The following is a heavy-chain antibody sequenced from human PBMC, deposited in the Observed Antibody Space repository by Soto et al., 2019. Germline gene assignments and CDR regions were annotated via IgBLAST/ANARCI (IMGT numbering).Heavy chain of an antibody. CDR3: ARDSCSSTSCYPSFDYYYYMDV. Sequence: ASVKVSCKASGGTFSSYTISWVRQAPGQGLEWMGRIIPILGIANYAQKFQGRVTITADKSTSTAYMELSSLRSEDTAVYYCARDSCSSTSCYPSFDYYYYMDVWGKGTTVTVSS. CDR2: IIPILGIA. V-gene: IGHV1-69*04. J-gene: IGHJ6*03. CDR1: GGTFSSYT. D-gene: IGHD2-2*01.